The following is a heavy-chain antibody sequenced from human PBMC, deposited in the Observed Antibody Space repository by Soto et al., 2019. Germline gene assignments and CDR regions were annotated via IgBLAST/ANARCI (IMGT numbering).Heavy chain of an antibody. V-gene: IGHV1-46*01. CDR3: ARGPDDSDVPRWDY. CDR1: GYTFTNFY. Sequence: QVQLVQSGAEVREPGASVRLSCKASGYTFTNFYLHWVRQAPGQGLEWMGIINTGGGTTAYAQKFRGRITVTRDTSTSTLYMELSNLRSEDTAVYYCARGPDDSDVPRWDYWGQGTRVTVSS. CDR2: INTGGGTT. D-gene: IGHD4-17*01. J-gene: IGHJ4*02.